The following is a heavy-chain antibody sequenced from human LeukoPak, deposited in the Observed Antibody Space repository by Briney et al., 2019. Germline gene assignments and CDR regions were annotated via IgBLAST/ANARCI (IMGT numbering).Heavy chain of an antibody. V-gene: IGHV3-7*01. Sequence: GGSLRLSCAGSGFTFSSYWMSWVRQAPGKGLEWVANIKQDGSEKYYVDSVKGRFTISRYNAKNSLYLQMNSLRAGDTAVYYCAREKASTTGTTDYDYWGQGTLVTVSS. CDR3: AREKASTTGTTDYDY. CDR2: IKQDGSEK. CDR1: GFTFSSYW. D-gene: IGHD1-1*01. J-gene: IGHJ4*02.